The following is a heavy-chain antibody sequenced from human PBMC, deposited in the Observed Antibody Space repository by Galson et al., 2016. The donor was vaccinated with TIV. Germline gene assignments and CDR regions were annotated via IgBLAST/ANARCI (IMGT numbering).Heavy chain of an antibody. CDR1: GFTFSAFG. CDR3: AREDHQYGSGWYSYYYYYGRDI. CDR2: TPYDGNNK. Sequence: SLRLSCAASGFTFSAFGMHWVRQSPGMGLEWVAFTPYDGNNKYLADSLKGRFTISRDNSMNRLYLQMNDLTPADTALYFCAREDHQYGSGWYSYYYYYGRDIWGQGTTVTVS. V-gene: IGHV3-30*02. D-gene: IGHD6-19*01. J-gene: IGHJ6*02.